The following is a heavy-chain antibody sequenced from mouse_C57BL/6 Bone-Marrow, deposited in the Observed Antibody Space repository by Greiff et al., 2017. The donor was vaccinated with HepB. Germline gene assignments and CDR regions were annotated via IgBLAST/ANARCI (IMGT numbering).Heavy chain of an antibody. V-gene: IGHV1-85*01. CDR1: GYTFTSYD. CDR3: GLTGWYFDV. D-gene: IGHD4-1*01. Sequence: QVQLQQSGPELVKPGASVKLSCKASGYTFTSYDINWVKQRPGQGLEWIGWIYPRDGSTKYNEKFKGKATLTGDTSSSTAYMELHSLTSEDSAVYFCGLTGWYFDVWGTGTTVTVSS. CDR2: IYPRDGST. J-gene: IGHJ1*03.